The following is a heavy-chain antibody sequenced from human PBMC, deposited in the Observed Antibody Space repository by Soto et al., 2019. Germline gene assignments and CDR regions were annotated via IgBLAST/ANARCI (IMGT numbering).Heavy chain of an antibody. J-gene: IGHJ6*03. V-gene: IGHV4-59*01. CDR3: ARVLYSGYDYYYYYYMDV. Sequence: SETLSLTCTVSGGSISSYYWSWIRQPPGKGLEWTGYIYYSGSTNYNPSLKSRVTISVDTSKNQFSLKLSSVTAADTAVYYCARVLYSGYDYYYYYYMDVWGKGTTVTVSS. CDR2: IYYSGST. CDR1: GGSISSYY. D-gene: IGHD5-12*01.